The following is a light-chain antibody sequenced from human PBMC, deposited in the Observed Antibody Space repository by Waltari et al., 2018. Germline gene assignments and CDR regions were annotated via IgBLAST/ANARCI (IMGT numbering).Light chain of an antibody. Sequence: EIVMTQSPATLSVSPGERATLSCRASQSFSSNLAWYQQKPGQAPRFLIYGASNRAAGIPARFSGSGSGTDFTLTISSLQSEDFAVYYCQHYHYWPFTFGQGTKLEIK. V-gene: IGKV3-15*01. CDR2: GAS. J-gene: IGKJ2*01. CDR3: QHYHYWPFT. CDR1: QSFSSN.